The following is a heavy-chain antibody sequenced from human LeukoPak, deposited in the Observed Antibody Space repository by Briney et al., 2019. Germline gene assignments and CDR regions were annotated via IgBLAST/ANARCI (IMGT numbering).Heavy chain of an antibody. V-gene: IGHV3-13*01. J-gene: IGHJ4*02. Sequence: GGPLRLSCAASGFTFIDYDMLWVGQAIGKGLEWVSAIGIRGDTHYSGSVKGRFTISRENAESSLYLQMKSLRAEDTAVYYWASGGIQVSAIDEFDYWCQGTLVTVSS. CDR3: ASGGIQVSAIDEFDY. D-gene: IGHD2-21*02. CDR2: IGIRGDT. CDR1: GFTFIDYD.